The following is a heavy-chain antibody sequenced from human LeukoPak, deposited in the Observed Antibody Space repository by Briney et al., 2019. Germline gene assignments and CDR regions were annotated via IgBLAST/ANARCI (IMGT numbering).Heavy chain of an antibody. V-gene: IGHV3-30*18. CDR2: ISYDGSNK. D-gene: IGHD3-10*01. CDR1: GFTFSSYG. CDR3: AKGAWMVRGVIISHFDY. J-gene: IGHJ4*02. Sequence: GGSLRLSCAASGFTFSSYGMHWVRQAPGKGLEWVAVISYDGSNKYYADSVKGRFTISRDNSKNTLYLQMNSLRAEDTAVYYCAKGAWMVRGVIISHFDYWGQGTLVTVSS.